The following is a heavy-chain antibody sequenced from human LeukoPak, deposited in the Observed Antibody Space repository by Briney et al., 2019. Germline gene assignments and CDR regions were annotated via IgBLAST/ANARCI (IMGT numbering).Heavy chain of an antibody. J-gene: IGHJ3*02. D-gene: IGHD3-3*02. V-gene: IGHV4-59*08. Sequence: ETLSLTCTVSGGSISGYYWNWIRQPPGKGLEWIGSISYSGSTSYNPSLESRVTISVDTSKNQSSLQLNSVTAADTAVYYCARDISGGSHVFDIWGQGTMVTVSS. CDR2: ISYSGST. CDR1: GGSISGYY. CDR3: ARDISGGSHVFDI.